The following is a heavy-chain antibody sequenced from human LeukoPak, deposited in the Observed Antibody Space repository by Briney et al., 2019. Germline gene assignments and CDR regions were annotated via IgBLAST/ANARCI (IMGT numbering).Heavy chain of an antibody. CDR2: IYYSGNT. J-gene: IGHJ5*01. CDR3: ARLSAGGTPFNWFDS. Sequence: SATLSLTCTFSGGSISIYYWTWIRQPPGKGLEWIGYIYYSGNTNYNPSLKSRVTMSVDTSKNQFSLKLNSVTAADTAVYYCARLSAGGTPFNWFDSWGQGALVTVSS. D-gene: IGHD6-13*01. CDR1: GGSISIYY. V-gene: IGHV4-59*08.